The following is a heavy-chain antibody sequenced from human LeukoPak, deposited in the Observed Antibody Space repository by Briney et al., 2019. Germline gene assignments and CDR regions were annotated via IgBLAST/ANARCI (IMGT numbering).Heavy chain of an antibody. J-gene: IGHJ6*04. V-gene: IGHV3-21*01. CDR3: AELGITMIGGV. CDR2: ISSSSTYI. Sequence: PGGSLRLSCAASGFTFSSYSMNWVRQAPGKGLEWVSSISSSSTYIYYADSVKGRFTISRDNAKKSLYLLMKSLRDEDTAVYYCAELGITMIGGVWGKGTTVTISS. D-gene: IGHD3-10*02. CDR1: GFTFSSYS.